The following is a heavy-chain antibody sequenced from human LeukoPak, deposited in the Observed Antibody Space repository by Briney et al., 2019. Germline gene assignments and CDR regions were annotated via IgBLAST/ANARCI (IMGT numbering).Heavy chain of an antibody. CDR3: ARDPHHQYSGSYYGY. CDR2: ISAYNGST. D-gene: IGHD1-26*01. Sequence: GASVKVSCKASDFSFTSYGMSWVRQAPGQGLEWMGWISAYNGSTKYAQKLQGRVTMTTDTSTGTAYMELRSLRPDDTAVYYCARDPHHQYSGSYYGYWGQGTLVTVSS. CDR1: DFSFTSYG. J-gene: IGHJ4*02. V-gene: IGHV1-18*01.